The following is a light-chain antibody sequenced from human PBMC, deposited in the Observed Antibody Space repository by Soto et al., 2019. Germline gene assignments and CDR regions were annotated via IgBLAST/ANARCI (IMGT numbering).Light chain of an antibody. CDR2: KAS. CDR1: QSISSY. CDR3: QHYNSYSEA. Sequence: DIQMTQSPCSLSASVGDIVTITCRASQSISSYLNWYQQKPGKAPKLLIYKASTLKSGVPSRFSGSGSGTEFTLTISSLQPDDFATYYCQHYNSYSEAFGQGTKVDI. V-gene: IGKV1-5*03. J-gene: IGKJ1*01.